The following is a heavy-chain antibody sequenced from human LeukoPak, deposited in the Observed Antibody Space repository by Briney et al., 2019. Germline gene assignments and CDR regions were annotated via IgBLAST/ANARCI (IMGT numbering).Heavy chain of an antibody. CDR1: GFTFSSYA. J-gene: IGHJ4*02. D-gene: IGHD2-21*02. CDR3: AKDNGRVYCGGDCLTDY. CDR2: ISGSGGST. V-gene: IGHV3-23*01. Sequence: PGGSLRLSCAASGFTFSSYAMSWVRQAPGKGLEWVSVISGSGGSTYYADSVKGRFTISRDNSKNTLYLQMNSLRAEDTAVYYCAKDNGRVYCGGDCLTDYWGQGTLVTVSS.